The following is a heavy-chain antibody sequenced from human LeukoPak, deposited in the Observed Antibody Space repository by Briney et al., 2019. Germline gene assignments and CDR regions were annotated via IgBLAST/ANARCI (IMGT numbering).Heavy chain of an antibody. D-gene: IGHD3-3*01. CDR1: VFTFSSYG. J-gene: IGHJ4*02. V-gene: IGHV3-30*02. CDR3: AKGSYDFWSGYYIDY. Sequence: GGSLRLSCAASVFTFSSYGMHWVRQAPGKGLEWVAVIWYGGSNKYYADSVKGRFTISRDNSKNTLYLQMNSLRAEDTAVYYCAKGSYDFWSGYYIDYWGQGTLVTVSS. CDR2: IWYGGSNK.